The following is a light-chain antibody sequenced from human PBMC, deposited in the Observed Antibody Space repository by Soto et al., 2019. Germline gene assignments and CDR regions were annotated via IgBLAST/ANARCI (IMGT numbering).Light chain of an antibody. CDR2: GAS. V-gene: IGKV3-15*01. CDR1: QSVNSN. Sequence: EEVMTQSPAALSVSPGERATLSCRASQSVNSNLAWYQQKPGQAPRLLLYGASTRATGIPARFSGSASGTVFTLTISSLQSEDSAVYYCQQYNDRPLTFGGGTKVEIK. CDR3: QQYNDRPLT. J-gene: IGKJ4*01.